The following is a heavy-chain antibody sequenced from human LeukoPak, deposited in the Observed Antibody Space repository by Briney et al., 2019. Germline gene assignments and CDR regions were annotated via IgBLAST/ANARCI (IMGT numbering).Heavy chain of an antibody. CDR2: IYYSRST. CDR1: GGSISSGGYY. CDR3: ARQEDYYDSSGYLDNDAFDI. J-gene: IGHJ3*02. D-gene: IGHD3-22*01. V-gene: IGHV4-31*03. Sequence: PSQTLSLTCTVSGGSISSGGYYWSWIRQHPGKGLEWIGYIYYSRSTYYNPSLKSRVTISVATSKNQFSLKLSSVTAADTAVYYCARQEDYYDSSGYLDNDAFDIWGQGTMVTVSS.